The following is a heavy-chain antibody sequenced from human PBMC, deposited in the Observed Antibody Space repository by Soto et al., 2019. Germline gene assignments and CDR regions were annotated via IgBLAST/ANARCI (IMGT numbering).Heavy chain of an antibody. D-gene: IGHD2-8*01. CDR2: INAANGDT. V-gene: IGHV1-3*01. CDR3: VRRHVSANGLVWFHP. Sequence: ASVKVCFKASGYPFTSYGIHLVRQAPGQSLEWMGWINAANGDTKYSPKFQGRVTITRDTSASTAYMELSSLRSEDTAVYYCVRRHVSANGLVWFHPWGQGTIFPFSS. CDR1: GYPFTSYG. J-gene: IGHJ5*02.